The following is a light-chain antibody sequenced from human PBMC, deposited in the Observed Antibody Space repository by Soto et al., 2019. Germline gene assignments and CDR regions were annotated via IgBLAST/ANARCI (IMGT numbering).Light chain of an antibody. CDR2: DVS. V-gene: IGLV2-14*03. J-gene: IGLJ2*01. CDR1: SSDVGGYNY. Sequence: XSALTQPASVSGSPGQSIXISCTGTSSDVGGYNYVSWHQQHPGKAPKLMIFDVSNRPSGVSNRFSGSKSGDTASLTISGLQAEDEADYYCSSYTRRXTVVFGGGTKLTVL. CDR3: SSYTRRXTVV.